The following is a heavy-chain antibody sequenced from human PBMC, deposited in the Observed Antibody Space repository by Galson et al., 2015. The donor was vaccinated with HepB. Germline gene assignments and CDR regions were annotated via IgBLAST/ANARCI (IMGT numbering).Heavy chain of an antibody. CDR3: ARDSEGVATNH. CDR2: IIPFIGIT. Sequence: SVKVSCKASGGTFSNYAVNWVRQAPGQGLEWMGRIIPFIGITNSAQKFHGRVTFTADKSTSTAYMALSSLRSEDTAVYYGARDSEGVATNHWGQGTLVTVSS. J-gene: IGHJ5*02. CDR1: GGTFSNYA. V-gene: IGHV1-69*04. D-gene: IGHD5-12*01.